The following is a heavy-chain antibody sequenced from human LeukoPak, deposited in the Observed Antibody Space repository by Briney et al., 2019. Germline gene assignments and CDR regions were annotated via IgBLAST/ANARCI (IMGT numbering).Heavy chain of an antibody. CDR2: ISSSSTYI. V-gene: IGHV3-21*01. CDR1: GFIFSSYS. CDR3: ARDGGVGYSYGFHDY. J-gene: IGHJ4*02. D-gene: IGHD5-18*01. Sequence: GGSLRLSCAASGFIFSSYSMNWVRQAPGEGLEWVSSISSSSTYIYYADSVKGRFTISRDNAKNSLYLQMNSLRAEDTAVYYCARDGGVGYSYGFHDYWGQGTLVTVSS.